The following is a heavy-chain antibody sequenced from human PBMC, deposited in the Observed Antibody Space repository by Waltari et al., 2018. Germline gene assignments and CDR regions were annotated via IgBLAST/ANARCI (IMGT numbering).Heavy chain of an antibody. CDR2: INYSGGT. J-gene: IGHJ3*02. Sequence: QLQLQESGPGLVKPSETLSLTCTVSGGSISSSSYYWGWIRQPPGKGWGWIGSINYSGGTSDNPSLKSRVTISVDTSKNQFSLKLSSVTAADTAVYYCARWPIDYGDYGDAFDIWGQGTMVTVSS. CDR1: GGSISSSSYY. V-gene: IGHV4-39*01. CDR3: ARWPIDYGDYGDAFDI. D-gene: IGHD4-17*01.